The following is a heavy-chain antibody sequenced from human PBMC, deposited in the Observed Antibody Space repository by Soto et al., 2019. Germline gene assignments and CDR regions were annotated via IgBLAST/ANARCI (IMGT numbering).Heavy chain of an antibody. J-gene: IGHJ6*02. V-gene: IGHV1-69*02. CDR3: AQAPTPGSATASYYGMDV. CDR2: IIPVLSVT. D-gene: IGHD2-21*02. Sequence: QVQLVQSGAEVKKPGSSVRVSCKASGGTFSSYIITWVRQAPGQGLEWMGRIIPVLSVTYYAQKFQGRVTITADKSTTTAYMDLSSLRSDDTAVYYCAQAPTPGSATASYYGMDVWGQGTTVTVSS. CDR1: GGTFSSYI.